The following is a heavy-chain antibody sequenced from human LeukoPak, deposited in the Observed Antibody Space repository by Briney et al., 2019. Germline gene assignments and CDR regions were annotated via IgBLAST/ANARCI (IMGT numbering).Heavy chain of an antibody. CDR3: AKDLRYGSGSRPT. CDR2: IGGSGGST. V-gene: IGHV3-23*01. J-gene: IGHJ4*02. CDR1: GSPFTSYA. D-gene: IGHD3-10*01. Sequence: GGSLRPPRAASGSPFTSYAMRWAPQAPGKGLEWVSAIGGSGGSTYYADSVKGRFTISRDNSKNTLYLQMNSLRAEDTAVYYCAKDLRYGSGSRPTGGQGTLVTVSS.